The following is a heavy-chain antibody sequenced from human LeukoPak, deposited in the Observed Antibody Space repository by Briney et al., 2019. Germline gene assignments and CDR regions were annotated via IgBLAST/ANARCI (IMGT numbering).Heavy chain of an antibody. CDR1: GFTFSSYS. D-gene: IGHD3-10*01. Sequence: GGSLRLSCAASGFTFSSYSMNWVRQAPGKGLEWVSSISSSSTYIYYADSVKGRFTISRDNAKNSLYLQMNSLRAEDTAVYYCARDHPYGSGSYDFDYWGQGTLVTVSS. CDR2: ISSSSTYI. J-gene: IGHJ4*02. V-gene: IGHV3-21*01. CDR3: ARDHPYGSGSYDFDY.